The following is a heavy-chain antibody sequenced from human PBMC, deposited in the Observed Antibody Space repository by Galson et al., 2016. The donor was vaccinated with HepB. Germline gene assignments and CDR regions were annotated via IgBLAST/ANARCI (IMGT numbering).Heavy chain of an antibody. V-gene: IGHV3-33*01. CDR3: ARLSAPAGNY. CDR1: GFTFSTYG. J-gene: IGHJ4*02. D-gene: IGHD6-19*01. Sequence: LRLSCAASGFTFSTYGMHWVRQAPGKGLEWVAVIWYDGSEKYYADSVKGRFTISRDNSKNTLYLQIHRLRAEDTAVYYCARLSAPAGNYWGQGTLVTVAS. CDR2: IWYDGSEK.